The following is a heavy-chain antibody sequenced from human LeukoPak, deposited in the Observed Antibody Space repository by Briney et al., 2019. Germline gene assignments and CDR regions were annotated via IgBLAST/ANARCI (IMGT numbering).Heavy chain of an antibody. V-gene: IGHV4-4*07. CDR2: IYASGST. CDR1: GGSISSYS. D-gene: IGHD1-26*01. Sequence: SETLSLTCTVSGGSISSYSWSWIRQPAGKGLEWIGRIYASGSTNYNPSLKSRVTILVDASKNQFSLKLSSVTAADTAVYYCARDRRRDLLHAFDIWGQGTMVTVSS. CDR3: ARDRRRDLLHAFDI. J-gene: IGHJ3*02.